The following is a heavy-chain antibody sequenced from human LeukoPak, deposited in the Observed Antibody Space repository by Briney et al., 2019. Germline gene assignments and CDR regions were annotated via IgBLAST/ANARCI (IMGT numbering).Heavy chain of an antibody. D-gene: IGHD7-27*01. CDR3: ARVNWARLDY. CDR1: GGSFSGYY. V-gene: IGHV3-66*01. CDR2: IYSGGTT. J-gene: IGHJ4*02. Sequence: PSETLSLTCAVYGGSFSGYYWSWVRQAPGKGLEWVSVIYSGGTTYYADSVKGRFTISRDNSKNTLYLQMNSLRAEDTAVYYCARVNWARLDYWGQGALVTVSS.